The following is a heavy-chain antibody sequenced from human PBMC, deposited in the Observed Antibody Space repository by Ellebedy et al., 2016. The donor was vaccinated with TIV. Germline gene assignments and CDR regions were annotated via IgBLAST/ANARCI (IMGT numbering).Heavy chain of an antibody. J-gene: IGHJ4*02. CDR2: ISSGGGTT. Sequence: GESLKISCSASGFIFSSYAMHWVRQAPGKGLEFVSAISSGGGTTYYADSVKGRFTISRDNSKNILYLQLTSLRADDTAVYRCVKGSWRRDGYNTHYWGQGTLVIVSS. V-gene: IGHV3-64D*06. CDR1: GFIFSSYA. CDR3: VKGSWRRDGYNTHY. D-gene: IGHD5-24*01.